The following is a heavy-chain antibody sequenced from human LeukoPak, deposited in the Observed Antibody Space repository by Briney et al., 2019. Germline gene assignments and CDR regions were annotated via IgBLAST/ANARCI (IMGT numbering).Heavy chain of an antibody. Sequence: PGGSLRLSCAASGFTDSSNYMSWVRQAPGKGLEWVSGIRGSGVSTYYADSVKGRFTISRDNSKNTLYLQMNSLRAEDTAVYYCAKVYVGAGSDYYYMDVWGKGTTVTVSS. D-gene: IGHD3-10*01. CDR2: IRGSGVST. CDR1: GFTDSSNY. J-gene: IGHJ6*03. V-gene: IGHV3-23*01. CDR3: AKVYVGAGSDYYYMDV.